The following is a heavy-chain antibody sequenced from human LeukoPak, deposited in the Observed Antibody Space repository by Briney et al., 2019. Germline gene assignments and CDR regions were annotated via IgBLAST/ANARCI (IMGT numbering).Heavy chain of an antibody. CDR3: ARPSGGSSSWYRSAFDY. D-gene: IGHD6-13*01. Sequence: PGGSLRLSCAASGFTVSSNYMSWVRQAPGKGLEWVSVIYSGGSTYYADSVKGRFTISRDNSKNTLYLQMNSLRAEDTAVYYCARPSGGSSSWYRSAFDYWGQGTLVTVSS. CDR2: IYSGGST. CDR1: GFTVSSNY. V-gene: IGHV3-53*01. J-gene: IGHJ4*02.